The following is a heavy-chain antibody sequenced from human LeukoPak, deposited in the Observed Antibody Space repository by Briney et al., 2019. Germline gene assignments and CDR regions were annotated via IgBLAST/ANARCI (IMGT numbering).Heavy chain of an antibody. CDR2: IIPIFGTA. Sequence: GASVKVSCKASGGTFSSYAISWVRQAPGQGLEWMGGIIPIFGTANYAQKFQGRVTITADESTSTAYMELSSLRSEDTAVYYCASCRWFGEFLNYYYYMDVWGKGTTVTISS. CDR1: GGTFSSYA. D-gene: IGHD3-10*01. CDR3: ASCRWFGEFLNYYYYMDV. V-gene: IGHV1-69*13. J-gene: IGHJ6*03.